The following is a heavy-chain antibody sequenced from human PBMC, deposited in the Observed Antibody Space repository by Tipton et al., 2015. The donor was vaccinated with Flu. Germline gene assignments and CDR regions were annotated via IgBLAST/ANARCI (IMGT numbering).Heavy chain of an antibody. CDR2: IYYTGYR. D-gene: IGHD3-16*01. V-gene: IGHV4-39*07. CDR1: GGSISSYTYY. Sequence: TLSLTCTVSGGSISSYTYYWGWFRQSPGTGLEWIGSIYYTGYRYDNPSLKSRLAMSIDTSQSQFSLRLSSMTAADTAVYYCAKVKFGWVESWAQGALVTVSS. CDR3: AKVKFGWVES. J-gene: IGHJ5*01.